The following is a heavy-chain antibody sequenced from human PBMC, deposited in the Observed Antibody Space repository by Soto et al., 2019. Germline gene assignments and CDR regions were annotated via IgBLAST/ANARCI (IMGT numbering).Heavy chain of an antibody. CDR1: GGTFSSYA. D-gene: IGHD3-3*01. CDR3: ARVVTIFGVVPHYYYGMDV. Sequence: VQLVQSGAEVKKPGSSVKVSCKASGGTFSSYAISWVRQAPGQGLEWMGGIIPIFGTANYAQKFQGRVTITADESTSPAYMELSSLRSEDTAVYYCARVVTIFGVVPHYYYGMDVWGQGTTVTVSS. CDR2: IIPIFGTA. J-gene: IGHJ6*02. V-gene: IGHV1-69*12.